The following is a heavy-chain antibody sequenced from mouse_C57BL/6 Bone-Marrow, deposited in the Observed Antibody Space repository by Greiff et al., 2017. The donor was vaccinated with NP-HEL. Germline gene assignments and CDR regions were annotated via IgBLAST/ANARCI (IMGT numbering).Heavy chain of an antibody. J-gene: IGHJ4*01. V-gene: IGHV14-4*01. D-gene: IGHD1-1*01. Sequence: EVKLQQSGAELVRPGASVKLSCTASGFNIKDDYMHWVKQRPEQGLEWIGWIDPENGDTEYASKFQGKATITADTSSNTAYLQLSSLTSEDTAVYYCTTGITTVVEDAMDYWGEGNSVTASS. CDR3: TTGITTVVEDAMDY. CDR2: IDPENGDT. CDR1: GFNIKDDY.